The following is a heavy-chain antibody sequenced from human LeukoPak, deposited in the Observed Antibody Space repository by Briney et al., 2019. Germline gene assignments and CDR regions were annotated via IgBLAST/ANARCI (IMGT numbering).Heavy chain of an antibody. Sequence: GASLRLSCAASGFTFSSYAMSWVRQAPGKGLEWVSAISGSGGSTYYADSVKGRFTISRDNSKNTLYLQMNSLRAEDTAVYYCAKDPRGSSWYDHWGQGTLVTVSS. J-gene: IGHJ5*02. CDR1: GFTFSSYA. D-gene: IGHD6-13*01. CDR3: AKDPRGSSWYDH. CDR2: ISGSGGST. V-gene: IGHV3-23*01.